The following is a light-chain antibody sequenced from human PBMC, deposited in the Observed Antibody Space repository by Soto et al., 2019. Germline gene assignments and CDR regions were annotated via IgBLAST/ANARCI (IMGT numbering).Light chain of an antibody. J-gene: IGKJ4*01. CDR2: DAS. V-gene: IGKV1-27*01. CDR3: QKYDTAPLT. CDR1: HDVGSS. Sequence: QMTQSPPSLSASIGDTVTVTCRASHDVGSSLAWYQHRPRKSPRLLIYDASTRQSGVPARFRGSGSGTDFTLAIDALRPEDAATYYCQKYDTAPLTFGGGTKVE.